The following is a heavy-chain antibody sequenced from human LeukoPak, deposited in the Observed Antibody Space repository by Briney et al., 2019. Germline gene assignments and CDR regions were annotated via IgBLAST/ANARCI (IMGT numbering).Heavy chain of an antibody. D-gene: IGHD3-22*01. Sequence: PSQTLSLTCTVSGGSISSGGYYWSWLRQHPGKGLEWIGYIYYSGSTYYNPSLKSRVTISVDTSKNQFSLKLSSVTAADTAVYYCARTYYYDSSGYYYWGQGTLVTVSS. CDR1: GGSISSGGYY. CDR3: ARTYYYDSSGYYY. V-gene: IGHV4-31*03. CDR2: IYYSGST. J-gene: IGHJ4*02.